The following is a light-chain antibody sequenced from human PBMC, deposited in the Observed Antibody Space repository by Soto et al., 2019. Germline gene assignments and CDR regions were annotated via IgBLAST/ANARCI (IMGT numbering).Light chain of an antibody. CDR2: AAS. CDR3: KQSYSTPWT. CDR1: QSLSSN. Sequence: DIQMTQSPSSLSASVGDRVTITCRASQSLSSNLNWSQQKPGKAPQLLIYAASSLQSGVPSRFSGSGSGTDFTLTISSLQPEDFATYYCKQSYSTPWTFGQGTKVEIK. J-gene: IGKJ1*01. V-gene: IGKV1-39*01.